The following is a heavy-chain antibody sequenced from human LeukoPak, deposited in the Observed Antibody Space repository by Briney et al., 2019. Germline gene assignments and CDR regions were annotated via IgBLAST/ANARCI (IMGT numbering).Heavy chain of an antibody. CDR1: GFTFSSYA. J-gene: IGHJ5*02. CDR3: AKHGPDFWSGYGNWFDP. CDR2: ISGSGGST. V-gene: IGHV3-23*01. D-gene: IGHD3-3*01. Sequence: GGSLRLSCAASGFTFSSYAMSWVRQAPGKGLEWVSAISGSGGSTYYADSVKGRFTISRDNSKNTLYLQMNSLRAEDMAVYYCAKHGPDFWSGYGNWFDPWGQGTLVTVSS.